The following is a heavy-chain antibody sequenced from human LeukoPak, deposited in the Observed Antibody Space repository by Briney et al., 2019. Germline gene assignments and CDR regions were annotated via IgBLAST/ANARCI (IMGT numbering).Heavy chain of an antibody. V-gene: IGHV3-21*01. CDR2: ISSSSSYI. J-gene: IGHJ4*02. Sequence: GGSPRLSCAASGFTFSSYSMNWVRQAPGKGLEWVSSISSSSSYIYYADSVKGRFTISRDNAKNSLYLQMNSLRAEDTAVYYCAKIPPATATRGLDYWGQGTLVTVSS. CDR1: GFTFSSYS. D-gene: IGHD2-15*01. CDR3: AKIPPATATRGLDY.